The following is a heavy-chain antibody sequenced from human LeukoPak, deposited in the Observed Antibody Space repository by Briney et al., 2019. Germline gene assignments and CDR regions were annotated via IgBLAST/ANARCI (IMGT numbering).Heavy chain of an antibody. D-gene: IGHD3-10*01. Sequence: GGSLRLSCAASGFTFSSYAMNWVRQAPGKGLEWVSISGSGGDTYYADFVKGRFTISRDNPKNTLFLQMKSLRAEDTAVYFCAKRGVVIRVILVGFHKEAYYFDSWGQGALVTVSS. V-gene: IGHV3-23*01. J-gene: IGHJ4*02. CDR2: SGSGGDT. CDR3: AKRGVVIRVILVGFHKEAYYFDS. CDR1: GFTFSSYA.